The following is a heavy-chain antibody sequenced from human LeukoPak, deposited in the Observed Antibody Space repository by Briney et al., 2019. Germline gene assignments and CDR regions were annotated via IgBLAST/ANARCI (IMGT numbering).Heavy chain of an antibody. CDR3: ARDGLHLGLGAFDI. D-gene: IGHD3-16*01. CDR2: ISSSSSYI. CDR1: GFTFSSYS. Sequence: GGSLRLSCAAPGFTFSSYSMTWVRQAPGKGLEWVSSISSSSSYIYYADSVKGRFTISRDNAKNSLYLQMNSLRAEDTAVYYCARDGLHLGLGAFDIWGQGTMVTVSS. V-gene: IGHV3-21*01. J-gene: IGHJ3*02.